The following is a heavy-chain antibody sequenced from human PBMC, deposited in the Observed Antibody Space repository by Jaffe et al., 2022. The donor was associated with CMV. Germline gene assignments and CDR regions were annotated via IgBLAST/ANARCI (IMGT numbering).Heavy chain of an antibody. CDR2: IYSGGST. CDR3: ASIPYYDILDV. V-gene: IGHV3-66*01. Sequence: EVQLVESGGGLVQPGGSLRLSCAASGFTVSSNYMSWVRQAPGKGLEWVSVIYSGGSTYYADSVKGRFTISRDNSKNTLYLQMNSLRAEDTAVYYCASIPYYDILDVWGKGTTVTVSS. CDR1: GFTVSSNY. J-gene: IGHJ6*04. D-gene: IGHD3-9*01.